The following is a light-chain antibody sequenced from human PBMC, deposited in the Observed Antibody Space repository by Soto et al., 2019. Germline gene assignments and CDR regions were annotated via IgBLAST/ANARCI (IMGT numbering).Light chain of an antibody. J-gene: IGKJ1*01. V-gene: IGKV1-5*03. CDR3: QQYHTYST. CDR2: KAS. CDR1: QSVSSW. Sequence: DIQMTQSPSTLSASVGDRVIITCRASQSVSSWWAWYQKKPGKAPKLLIYKASSLESGVPSRFSGSGSETECTLTNSSLQPDDFATYYCQQYHTYSTFGQGTKVEIK.